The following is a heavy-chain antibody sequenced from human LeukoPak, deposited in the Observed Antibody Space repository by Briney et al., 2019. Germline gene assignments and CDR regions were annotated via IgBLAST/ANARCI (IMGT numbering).Heavy chain of an antibody. CDR2: INHSGST. D-gene: IGHD3-22*01. J-gene: IGHJ4*02. V-gene: IGHV4-34*01. CDR3: ARGEVYYDSSGYKY. CDR1: GGSFSGYY. Sequence: SETLSLTCAVYGGSFSGYYWSWIRQPPGKGLEWIGEINHSGSTNYNPSLKSRVTISVDTSKNQFSLKLSSVTAADTAVYYCARGEVYYDSSGYKYWGQGTLVTVSS.